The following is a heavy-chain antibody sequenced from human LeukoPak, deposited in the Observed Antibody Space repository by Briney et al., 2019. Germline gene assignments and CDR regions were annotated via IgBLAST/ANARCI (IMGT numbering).Heavy chain of an antibody. CDR2: IKQDGSEK. Sequence: PGGSLRLSCAASGFTFSSYWMSWVRQAPGKGLEWVANIKQDGSEKYYVDSVKGRFTISRDNAKNSLYLQMNSLRAEDTAVYYCARYSSSWSPNYYYCMDVWGQGTTVTVSS. CDR3: ARYSSSWSPNYYYCMDV. J-gene: IGHJ6*02. CDR1: GFTFSSYW. V-gene: IGHV3-7*01. D-gene: IGHD6-13*01.